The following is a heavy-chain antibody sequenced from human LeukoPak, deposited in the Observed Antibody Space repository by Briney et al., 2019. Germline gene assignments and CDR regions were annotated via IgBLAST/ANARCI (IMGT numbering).Heavy chain of an antibody. Sequence: GGSLRLSWAASGLTFSSYEMNWVRQAPGKGLEWVSYISSSGSTIYYADSVKGRFTISRDNAKNSLYLQMNSLRAEDTAVYYCARVGLRQQLDWGQGTLVTVSS. CDR2: ISSSGSTI. CDR1: GLTFSSYE. D-gene: IGHD6-13*01. V-gene: IGHV3-48*03. J-gene: IGHJ4*02. CDR3: ARVGLRQQLD.